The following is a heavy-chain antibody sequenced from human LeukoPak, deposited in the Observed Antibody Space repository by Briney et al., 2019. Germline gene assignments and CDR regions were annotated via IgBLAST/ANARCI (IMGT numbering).Heavy chain of an antibody. V-gene: IGHV1-69*02. CDR1: GGTFSSYT. J-gene: IGHJ4*02. CDR3: GRKLVGATTDY. D-gene: IGHD1-26*01. Sequence: ASVKVSCKASGGTFSSYTISWVRQAPGKGLEWMGSTIHILGIENYAQKFQGRVTITEDKSTSTADMELSSLRSGDKAVFYCGRKLVGATTDYWGQGTLVTVST. CDR2: TIHILGIE.